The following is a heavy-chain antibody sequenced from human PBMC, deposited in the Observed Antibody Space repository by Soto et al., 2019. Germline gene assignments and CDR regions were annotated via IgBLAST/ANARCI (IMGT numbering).Heavy chain of an antibody. CDR3: ARVGKVSGYYY. Sequence: SETLSLTCAVSGGSISSGGYSWSWIRQPPGKGLEWIGYIYHSGSTYYNPSLKSRVTISVDRSKNQFSLKLSSVTAADTAVYYCARVGKVSGYYYWGQGTLVTVSS. J-gene: IGHJ4*02. CDR2: IYHSGST. D-gene: IGHD3-22*01. V-gene: IGHV4-30-2*01. CDR1: GGSISSGGYS.